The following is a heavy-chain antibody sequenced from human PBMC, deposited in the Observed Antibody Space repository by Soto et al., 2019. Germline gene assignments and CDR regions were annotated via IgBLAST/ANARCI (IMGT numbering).Heavy chain of an antibody. J-gene: IGHJ4*02. V-gene: IGHV4-39*01. CDR3: ARLEGLATISYYFDF. CDR1: DDSINSDKYY. D-gene: IGHD5-12*01. CDR2: IYYRGNA. Sequence: PSETLSLTCSVSDDSINSDKYYWGWIRQPPGKGLEWIGSIYYRGNAYYNPSLQTRVTISLDKSKSQFSPKLNSVTAADSAVYFCARLEGLATISYYFDFWGPEALLTISS.